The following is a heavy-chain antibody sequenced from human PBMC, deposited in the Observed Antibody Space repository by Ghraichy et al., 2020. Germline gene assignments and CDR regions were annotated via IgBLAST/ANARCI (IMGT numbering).Heavy chain of an antibody. V-gene: IGHV4-34*01. CDR3: ASISGYGLDY. Sequence: SETLSLTCAVYGGSFSGYYWSWIRQPPGKGLEWIGEINHSGSTNYNPSLKSRVTISVDTFKNQFSLKLSSVTAADTAVYYCASISGYGLDYWGQGTLVTVSS. CDR2: INHSGST. J-gene: IGHJ4*02. D-gene: IGHD5-12*01. CDR1: GGSFSGYY.